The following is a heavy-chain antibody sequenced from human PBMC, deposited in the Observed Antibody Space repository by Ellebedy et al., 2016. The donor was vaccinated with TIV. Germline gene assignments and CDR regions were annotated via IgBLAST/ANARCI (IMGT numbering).Heavy chain of an antibody. CDR3: AKDRTLVRRYYFDY. J-gene: IGHJ4*02. V-gene: IGHV3-23*01. CDR2: ISDSGGST. D-gene: IGHD6-13*01. Sequence: GESLKISCAASGFTFSSYAMSWVRQAPGKGLEWVSGISDSGGSTFYADSVKGRFTISRDNSKNTLYLQMNSLRAEDTAVYYCAKDRTLVRRYYFDYWGQGILVTVSS. CDR1: GFTFSSYA.